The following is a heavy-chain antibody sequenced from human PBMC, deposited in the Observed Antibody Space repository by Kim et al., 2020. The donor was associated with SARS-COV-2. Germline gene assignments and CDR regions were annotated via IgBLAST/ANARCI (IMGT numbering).Heavy chain of an antibody. CDR2: IRDKANSYNT. CDR3: ARGYYTGTNYFGAFDY. CDR1: GFTFSDYF. Sequence: GGSLRLSCAASGFTFSDYFMFWVRKAPGKGLEWVARIRDKANSYNTDYAATVKGRFAISRDDSGNSLDLQMNSLKTEDTAMYYCARGYYTGTNYFGAFDYWGQGTLVTVS. V-gene: IGHV3-72*01. J-gene: IGHJ4*02. D-gene: IGHD2-8*02.